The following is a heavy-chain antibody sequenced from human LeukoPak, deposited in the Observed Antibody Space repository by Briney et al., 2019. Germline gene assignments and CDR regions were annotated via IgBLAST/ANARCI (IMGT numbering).Heavy chain of an antibody. V-gene: IGHV5-10-1*01. CDR3: ARSGNYGEFYGMDV. CDR2: IDPSDSYT. D-gene: IGHD4-17*01. J-gene: IGHJ6*02. Sequence: GGSLKISFKGSGYSFTSFWITWVRQMPGKGLEWMGRIDPSDSYTNYSPSFQGHVTISSDQSIRTACLQCSSMKASDTAMYYCARSGNYGEFYGMDVWGQGTTVTVSS. CDR1: GYSFTSFW.